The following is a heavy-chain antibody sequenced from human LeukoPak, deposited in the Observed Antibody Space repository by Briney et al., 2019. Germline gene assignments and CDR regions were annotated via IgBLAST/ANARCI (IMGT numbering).Heavy chain of an antibody. Sequence: GGSLRLSCAASGFTFSSYAMSWVRQAPGKGLEWVSAISGSGGSTYYADSVKGRFTISRDNSKNTLYLQMNSLRAEDTAAYYCAREGYSYGDEYYFDYWGQGTLVTVSS. D-gene: IGHD5-18*01. J-gene: IGHJ4*02. CDR1: GFTFSSYA. V-gene: IGHV3-23*01. CDR2: ISGSGGST. CDR3: AREGYSYGDEYYFDY.